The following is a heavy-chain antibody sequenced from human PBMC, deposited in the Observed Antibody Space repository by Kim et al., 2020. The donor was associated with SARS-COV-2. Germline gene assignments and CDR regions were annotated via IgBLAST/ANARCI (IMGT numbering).Heavy chain of an antibody. D-gene: IGHD2-15*01. V-gene: IGHV3-23*01. CDR3: ATILDCSGDTCRRPHEH. CDR1: GFTFSSYA. J-gene: IGHJ1*01. Sequence: GGSLRLSCAASGFTFSSYAMSWVRQAPGKGLEWVSFISGSGYTTYYADSVKGRFTISRDNSKNTLYLQMNSLRAEDTALYYCATILDCSGDTCRRPHEHWGQGTLVTVSS. CDR2: ISGSGYTT.